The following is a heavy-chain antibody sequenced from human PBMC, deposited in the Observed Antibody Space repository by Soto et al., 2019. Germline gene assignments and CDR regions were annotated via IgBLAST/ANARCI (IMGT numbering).Heavy chain of an antibody. CDR3: AKFDASSSYYAMDV. CDR1: GFTFTNYA. J-gene: IGHJ6*02. Sequence: EVQLLESGGGLVQPGGSLRLSCAASGFTFTNYALSWVRQAPGKGLEWVSAISGNGANVYYAESVKGRFTISRDDSLGTFYLQMDSLRAEDTAIYYCAKFDASSSYYAMDVWGQGTTVTVSS. D-gene: IGHD6-6*01. V-gene: IGHV3-23*01. CDR2: ISGNGANV.